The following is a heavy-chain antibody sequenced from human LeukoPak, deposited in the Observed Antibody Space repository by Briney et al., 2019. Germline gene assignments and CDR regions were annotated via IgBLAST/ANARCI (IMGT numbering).Heavy chain of an antibody. CDR3: ARLGDSSGYYVDY. V-gene: IGHV4-59*08. CDR2: IPYSGST. Sequence: SETLSLTGTVSGDSISSYYWSWVRQPPGKGLEWIGYIPYSGSTNYNPSLKSRVTISIDTSKNQFSLKLSSVTAADTAVYYCARLGDSSGYYVDYWGQGTLVTVSS. CDR1: GDSISSYY. J-gene: IGHJ4*02. D-gene: IGHD3-22*01.